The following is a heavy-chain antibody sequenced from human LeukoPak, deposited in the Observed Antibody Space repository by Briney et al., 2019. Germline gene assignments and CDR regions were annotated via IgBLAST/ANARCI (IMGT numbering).Heavy chain of an antibody. D-gene: IGHD3-9*01. CDR3: AKWGEYDVLTGYYVPDY. V-gene: IGHV3-23*01. Sequence: GAALRLSCAASGFTFSNDAMSWVRQAPGKGLELVSAILGSGGSTYDADSVKGRFTVSRDNSKSTLYLQMNSLRAEDTALYYCAKWGEYDVLTGYYVPDYWGQGTVVTVSS. CDR2: ILGSGGST. J-gene: IGHJ4*02. CDR1: GFTFSNDA.